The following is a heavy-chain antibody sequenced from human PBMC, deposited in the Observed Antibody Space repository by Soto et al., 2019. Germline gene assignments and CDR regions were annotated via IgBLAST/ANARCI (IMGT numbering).Heavy chain of an antibody. CDR2: VYHSGSI. Sequence: SETLSLTCTVSSASISTRNWWSWIRQSPGKGLEWIGEVYHSGSINYSPSFTSRITISVDKSKNQFSLKLRSVTAADTAVYFCARGTGTTESPYDSWGQGTLVTVSS. CDR3: ARGTGTTESPYDS. V-gene: IGHV4-4*02. J-gene: IGHJ4*02. CDR1: SASISTRNW. D-gene: IGHD1-1*01.